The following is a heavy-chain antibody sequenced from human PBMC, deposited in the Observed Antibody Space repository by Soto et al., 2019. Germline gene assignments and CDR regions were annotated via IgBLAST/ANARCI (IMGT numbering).Heavy chain of an antibody. CDR1: GGTFSSYA. CDR2: IIPIFGTA. D-gene: IGHD2-2*01. J-gene: IGHJ5*02. V-gene: IGHV1-69*13. CDR3: ARDQCSSTSCYPHDLNWFDP. Sequence: ASVKVSCKASGGTFSSYAISWVRQAPGQGLEWMGGIIPIFGTANYAQKFQGRVTITADGSTSTAYMELSSLRSEDTAVYYCARDQCSSTSCYPHDLNWFDPWGQGTLVTVSS.